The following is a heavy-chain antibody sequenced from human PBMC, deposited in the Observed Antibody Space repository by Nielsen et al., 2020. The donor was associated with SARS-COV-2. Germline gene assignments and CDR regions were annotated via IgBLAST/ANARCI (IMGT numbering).Heavy chain of an antibody. CDR1: GYSFTSYW. CDR2: IYPGDSDT. J-gene: IGHJ5*02. Sequence: GESLKISCKGSGYSFTSYWIGWVRQMPGKGLEWMGIIYPGDSDTRYSPSFQGQVTISADKSISTAYLQWSSLKASDTAMYYCARLMVRGVINYNWFDPWGQGTLVTVSS. D-gene: IGHD3-10*01. V-gene: IGHV5-51*01. CDR3: ARLMVRGVINYNWFDP.